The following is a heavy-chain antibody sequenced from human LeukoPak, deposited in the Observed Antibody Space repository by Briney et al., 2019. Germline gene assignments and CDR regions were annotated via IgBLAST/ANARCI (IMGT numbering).Heavy chain of an antibody. Sequence: IPSETLSLTCTVSGGSISSYYWSWIRQPPGKGLEWIGYIYYSGSTNYNPSLKSRVTISVDTSKNQFSLKLSSVTAADTAVYYCARSILRAMVRGVMGYWGQGTLVTVSS. CDR1: GGSISSYY. D-gene: IGHD3-10*01. CDR3: ARSILRAMVRGVMGY. V-gene: IGHV4-59*12. J-gene: IGHJ4*02. CDR2: IYYSGST.